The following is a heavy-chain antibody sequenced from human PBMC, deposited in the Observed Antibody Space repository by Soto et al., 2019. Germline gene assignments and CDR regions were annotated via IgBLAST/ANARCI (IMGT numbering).Heavy chain of an antibody. CDR1: GYTFTSYD. CDR2: MNPNSGTT. CDR3: ARALSGSYFE. D-gene: IGHD1-26*01. Sequence: QVQLVQSGAEVKKPGASVKVSCKASGYTFTSYDINWVRQATGQGLEWMGWMNPNSGTTGYAQKFQGRVTMTRNTSINTADIELSSRRSEDTAVYYCARALSGSYFEWGQGTMVTVSS. V-gene: IGHV1-8*01. J-gene: IGHJ3*01.